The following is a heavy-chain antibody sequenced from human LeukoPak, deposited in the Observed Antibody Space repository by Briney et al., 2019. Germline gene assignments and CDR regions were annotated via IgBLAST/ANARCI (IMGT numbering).Heavy chain of an antibody. J-gene: IGHJ3*02. Sequence: PGGSLRLSCAASGFTVSTKYMSWVRQAPGRGLEWVSLIYSDGTTYYADSMKGRFTISRDNSKNTLNLQMNSLRAEDTAVYYCARDYDILTGSAFDIWGQGTMVTVSS. V-gene: IGHV3-66*01. CDR2: IYSDGTT. CDR3: ARDYDILTGSAFDI. D-gene: IGHD3-9*01. CDR1: GFTVSTKY.